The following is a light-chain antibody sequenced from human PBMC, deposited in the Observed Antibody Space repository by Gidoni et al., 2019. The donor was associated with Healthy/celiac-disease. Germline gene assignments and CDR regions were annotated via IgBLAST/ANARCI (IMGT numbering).Light chain of an antibody. V-gene: IGKV3-15*01. Sequence: EIVMTQSPATLSVSPGERATLSCRASQSVSSNLAWYQQKPGQAPRLLIYGASTRATGIPGRFSGRGSGTEFTLTICSLQSEDFAVYYCQQYNNWPPLTFGPGTKVDIK. CDR1: QSVSSN. CDR2: GAS. CDR3: QQYNNWPPLT. J-gene: IGKJ3*01.